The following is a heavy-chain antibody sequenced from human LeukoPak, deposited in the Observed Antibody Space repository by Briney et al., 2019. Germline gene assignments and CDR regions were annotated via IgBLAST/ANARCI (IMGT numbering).Heavy chain of an antibody. J-gene: IGHJ5*02. CDR1: GGSISSYY. V-gene: IGHV4-59*01. D-gene: IGHD4-23*01. CDR3: ARDYGGGVWFDP. CDR2: IYYSGST. Sequence: SETLSLTCTVSGGSISSYYWSWIGQPPGKGLEWIGYIYYSGSTNYNPSLKSRVTISVDTSKNQFSLKLSSVTAADTAVYYCARDYGGGVWFDPWGEGTLVTVSS.